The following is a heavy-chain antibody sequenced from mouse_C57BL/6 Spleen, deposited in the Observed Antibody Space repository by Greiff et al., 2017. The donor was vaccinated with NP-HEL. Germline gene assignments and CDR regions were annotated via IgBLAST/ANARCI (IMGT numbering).Heavy chain of an antibody. D-gene: IGHD2-5*01. CDR2: FHPYNDDT. V-gene: IGHV1-47*01. Sequence: LVESGAELVKPGASVKMSCKASGYTFTTYPIEWMKQNHGKSLEWIGNFHPYNDDTKYNEKFKGKATLTVEKSSSTVYLELSRLTSDDSAVYYCARPNSNYGYFDVWGTGTTVTVSS. CDR3: ARPNSNYGYFDV. CDR1: GYTFTTYP. J-gene: IGHJ1*03.